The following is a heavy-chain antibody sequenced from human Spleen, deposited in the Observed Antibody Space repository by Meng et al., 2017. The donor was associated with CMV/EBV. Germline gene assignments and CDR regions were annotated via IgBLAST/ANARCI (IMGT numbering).Heavy chain of an antibody. CDR3: AAVGATPGVFDY. CDR1: GGTFSSYA. CDR2: IIPIFGTA. D-gene: IGHD1-26*01. V-gene: IGHV1-69*05. J-gene: IGHJ4*02. Sequence: GGSLRLSCKASGGTFSSYAINWVRQAPGQGLEWMGGIIPIFGTANYAQKFQDRVTITTDESTSTAYMELSSLRSEDTAVYYCAAVGATPGVFDYWGQGTLVTVSS.